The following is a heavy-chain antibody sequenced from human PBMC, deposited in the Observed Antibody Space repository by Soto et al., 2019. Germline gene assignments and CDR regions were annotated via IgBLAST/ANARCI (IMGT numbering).Heavy chain of an antibody. CDR3: AKLRIVGSAYSYESGFFDY. Sequence: GGSLRLSCAASGFTVSSNYMSWVRQAPGKGLEWVSVIYSGGSTYYADTVKGRFTISRDNSKNTVYLQMNSLRAEDTAIYYCAKLRIVGSAYSYESGFFDYWGLGTLVTVSS. J-gene: IGHJ4*02. CDR1: GFTVSSNY. V-gene: IGHV3-53*05. CDR2: IYSGGST. D-gene: IGHD3-22*01.